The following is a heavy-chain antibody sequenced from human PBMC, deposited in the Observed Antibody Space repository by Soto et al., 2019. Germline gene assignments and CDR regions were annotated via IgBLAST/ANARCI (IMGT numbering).Heavy chain of an antibody. CDR1: GFTFDDYA. J-gene: IGHJ4*02. D-gene: IGHD2-15*01. CDR3: AKGGPDGFCSGGRCYFDY. CDR2: ISWNSNII. Sequence: EVQLVESGAGLVQPGRSLRLSCAASGFTFDDYAMHWVRRVPGKGLEWVSSISWNSNIIGYADSVKGRFTISRDNAKNSLYLQMNSLRPEDTALYYCAKGGPDGFCSGGRCYFDYWGQGTLVTVSS. V-gene: IGHV3-9*01.